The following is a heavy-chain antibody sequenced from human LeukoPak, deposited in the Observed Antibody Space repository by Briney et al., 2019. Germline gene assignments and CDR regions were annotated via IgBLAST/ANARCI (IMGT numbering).Heavy chain of an antibody. Sequence: SGTLSLTCTVSGDSINSLDLWSWVCQPPGKGLEWIGEMYLSGTTHSNPSVKSRVTISIDKSKNQFFLNLSSVTAADTAVYYCAGLVGRYSSGLYYYYFDYWGQGTLVTVSS. CDR1: GDSINSLDL. V-gene: IGHV4-4*02. J-gene: IGHJ4*02. CDR2: MYLSGTT. D-gene: IGHD3-22*01. CDR3: AGLVGRYSSGLYYYYFDY.